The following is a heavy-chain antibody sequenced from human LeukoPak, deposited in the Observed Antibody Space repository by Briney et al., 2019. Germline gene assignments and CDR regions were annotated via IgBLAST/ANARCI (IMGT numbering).Heavy chain of an antibody. D-gene: IGHD6-13*01. V-gene: IGHV1-69*13. Sequence: ASVKVSCKASGGTFSSYAISWVRQAPGQGLEWMGGIIPIFGTANYAQKFQGRVTITADESSSTAYMELSSLRSEDTAVYYCARGTHSSSWYGDAFDIWGQGTMVTVSS. CDR2: IIPIFGTA. CDR1: GGTFSSYA. J-gene: IGHJ3*02. CDR3: ARGTHSSSWYGDAFDI.